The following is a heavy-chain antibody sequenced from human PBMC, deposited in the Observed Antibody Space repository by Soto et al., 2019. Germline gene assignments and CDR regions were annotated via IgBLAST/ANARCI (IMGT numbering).Heavy chain of an antibody. Sequence: SETLSLTCTVSGGSISSYYWSWIRQPQGKGLEWIGYIYYSGSTNYNPSLKSRVTISVDTSKNQFSLKLSSVTAADTAVYYCARLLPHFYYYMDVWGKGTTVTVSS. CDR2: IYYSGST. V-gene: IGHV4-59*08. J-gene: IGHJ6*03. D-gene: IGHD2-15*01. CDR1: GGSISSYY. CDR3: ARLLPHFYYYMDV.